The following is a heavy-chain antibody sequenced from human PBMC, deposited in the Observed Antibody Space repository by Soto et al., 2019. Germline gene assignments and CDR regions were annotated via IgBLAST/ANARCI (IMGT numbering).Heavy chain of an antibody. Sequence: GGSLRLSCAASGFTFSSYGMHWVRQAPGKGLEWVAVIWYDGSNKYYADPVKGRFTISRDNSKNMLYLQMNSLRAEDTAVYYCARDGEVGTIFGVVNYFDYWGQGTLVTV. CDR2: IWYDGSNK. J-gene: IGHJ4*02. V-gene: IGHV3-33*01. D-gene: IGHD3-3*01. CDR1: GFTFSSYG. CDR3: ARDGEVGTIFGVVNYFDY.